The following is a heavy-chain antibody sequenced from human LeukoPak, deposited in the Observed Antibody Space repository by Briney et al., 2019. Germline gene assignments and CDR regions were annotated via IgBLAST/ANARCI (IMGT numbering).Heavy chain of an antibody. V-gene: IGHV4-39*01. CDR3: ARNSEYCAPLRI. D-gene: IGHD2/OR15-2a*01. Sequence: SETLSLTCTVSGASISRSVYFGGWIRQPPGKGLEWIGSIYYSGSTYYSPSLKGRVTISVDTSKNQFSLKLNSVTAADTAVYYCARNSEYCAPLRIWGQGTLVTVSS. CDR1: GASISRSVYF. CDR2: IYYSGST. J-gene: IGHJ4*02.